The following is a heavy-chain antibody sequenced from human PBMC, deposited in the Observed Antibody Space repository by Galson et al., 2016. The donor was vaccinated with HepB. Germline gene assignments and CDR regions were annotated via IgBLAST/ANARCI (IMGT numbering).Heavy chain of an antibody. V-gene: IGHV3-43*01. D-gene: IGHD6-25*01. CDR2: IDWDGGSR. CDR3: TKGAAAAGTGHFDS. CDR1: GFIFDDYI. Sequence: SLRLSCAASGFIFDDYIMHWVRQAPGKGLEWVSLIDWDGGSRFYVDSVKGRFTVARDNNKTSPYLEMDSLRPEDTGTYSCTKGAAAAGTGHFDSWGQGTLVIVAS. J-gene: IGHJ4*02.